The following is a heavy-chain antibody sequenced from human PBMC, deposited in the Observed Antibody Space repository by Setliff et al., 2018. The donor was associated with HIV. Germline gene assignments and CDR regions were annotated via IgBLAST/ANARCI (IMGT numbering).Heavy chain of an antibody. J-gene: IGHJ4*02. CDR2: IYYSGST. CDR3: ARAAPYYDYVWGSYRHFDY. D-gene: IGHD3-16*02. Sequence: SETLSLTCTVSGGSISSGGYYWSWIRQHPGKGLEWIGYIYYSGSTYYNPSLKSRVTISVDTSKNQFPLKLSSVTAADTAVYCCARAAPYYDYVWGSYRHFDYWGQGTLVTVSS. CDR1: GGSISSGGYY. V-gene: IGHV4-31*03.